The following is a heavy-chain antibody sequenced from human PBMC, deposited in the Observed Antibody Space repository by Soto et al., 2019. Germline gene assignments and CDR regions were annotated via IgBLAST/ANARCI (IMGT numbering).Heavy chain of an antibody. Sequence: ASVKVSCKASGYTFTSYDINWVRQATGHGLEWMGWMNPNSGNTGYAQKFQGRVTMTRNTSISTAYMELSSLRSEDTAVYYCARATYCGGDCYLLTYYYMDVWGKGTTVTVSS. CDR3: ARATYCGGDCYLLTYYYMDV. CDR2: MNPNSGNT. J-gene: IGHJ6*03. CDR1: GYTFTSYD. D-gene: IGHD2-21*01. V-gene: IGHV1-8*01.